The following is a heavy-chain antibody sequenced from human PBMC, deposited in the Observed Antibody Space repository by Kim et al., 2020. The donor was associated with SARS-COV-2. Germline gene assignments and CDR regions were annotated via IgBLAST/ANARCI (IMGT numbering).Heavy chain of an antibody. CDR1: GGSFSGYY. V-gene: IGHV4-34*01. CDR3: ARGTITMIPFDY. CDR2: INHSGST. D-gene: IGHD3-22*01. J-gene: IGHJ4*02. Sequence: SETLSLTCAVYGGSFSGYYWSWIRQPPGKGLEWIGEINHSGSTNYNPSLKSRVTISVDTSKNQFSLKLSSVTAADTAVYYCARGTITMIPFDYWGQGTLVTVSS.